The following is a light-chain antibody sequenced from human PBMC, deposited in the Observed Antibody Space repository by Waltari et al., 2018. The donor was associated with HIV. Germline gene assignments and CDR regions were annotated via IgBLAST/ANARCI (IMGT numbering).Light chain of an antibody. CDR2: TNN. CDR1: SSNIASNA. J-gene: IGLJ1*01. V-gene: IGLV1-44*01. Sequence: QSVLTQSPSASGTPGQSVPISCSGSSSNIASNAVDWYQHLPGTAPKLLSHTNNQRPAGIPDRFSGSKAGTSASLAISGLQSEDESDYYCAAWDDSLNGYVFGSGTKVTVL. CDR3: AAWDDSLNGYV.